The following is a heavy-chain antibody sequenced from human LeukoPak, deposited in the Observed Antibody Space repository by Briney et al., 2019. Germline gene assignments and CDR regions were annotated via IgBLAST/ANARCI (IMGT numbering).Heavy chain of an antibody. Sequence: PSETLSLTCAVYGGSFSGYYWSWIRQPPGKGLEWIGEINHSGSTNYNPSLKSRVTISVDTSKNQFSLKLSSVTAADTAVYYCARARTMIVVGDALDIWGQGTMVTASS. CDR2: INHSGST. D-gene: IGHD3-22*01. CDR1: GGSFSGYY. CDR3: ARARTMIVVGDALDI. V-gene: IGHV4-34*01. J-gene: IGHJ3*02.